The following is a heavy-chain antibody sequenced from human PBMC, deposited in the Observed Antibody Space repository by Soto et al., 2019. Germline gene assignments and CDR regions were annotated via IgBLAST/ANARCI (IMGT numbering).Heavy chain of an antibody. D-gene: IGHD5-18*01. V-gene: IGHV3-30-3*01. J-gene: IGHJ4*02. CDR2: IAYDGSNK. Sequence: GGSLRLSCAASGFTFSSYGMHWVRQAPGKGLVWVAGIAYDGSNKYYADSVKGRFTISRDNSKNTLYLQMNSLRAEDTAVYYCASGVDADMANFDYWGQGTQVTVSS. CDR1: GFTFSSYG. CDR3: ASGVDADMANFDY.